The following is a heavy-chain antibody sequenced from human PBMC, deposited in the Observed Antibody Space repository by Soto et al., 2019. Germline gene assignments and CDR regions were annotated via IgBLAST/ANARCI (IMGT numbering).Heavy chain of an antibody. J-gene: IGHJ5*02. CDR3: AADLGPAYDSNNWFDP. V-gene: IGHV3-15*07. CDR1: GFIFSHAW. Sequence: EVQLVESGGDLVKPGGSLRLSCAASGFIFSHAWFHWVRQPPGKGLELVGRVKNNGGATDYAASVKGRFTISRDDSKDTVYLHMSSLRTEDTAIYYCAADLGPAYDSNNWFDPWGQGTLVTVSS. CDR2: VKNNGGAT. D-gene: IGHD2-21*01.